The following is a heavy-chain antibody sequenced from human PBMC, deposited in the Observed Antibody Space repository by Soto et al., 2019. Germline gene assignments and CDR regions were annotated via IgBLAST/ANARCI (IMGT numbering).Heavy chain of an antibody. Sequence: ASVKVSCKSPRNTFTSYYINWVRQAPGQGLEWMGVINPHGGSTAYAQKFKGRVTLTRDTSASTVYMEVSSLTSEDTAMYYCARSSGGNFGIIIEGTNWFDPWGQGTLVTVSS. CDR3: ARSSGGNFGIIIEGTNWFDP. J-gene: IGHJ5*02. CDR2: INPHGGST. CDR1: RNTFTSYY. V-gene: IGHV1-46*01. D-gene: IGHD1-26*01.